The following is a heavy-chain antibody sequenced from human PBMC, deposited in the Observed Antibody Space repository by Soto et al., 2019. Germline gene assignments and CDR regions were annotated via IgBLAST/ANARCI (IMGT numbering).Heavy chain of an antibody. Sequence: SGKVSCKAYGGNVSRYAISWVRQAPGQGLEWMGGIIPIFVTANYAQKFQGRVTITADESTSTAYMELSSLRSEYTAVYYCALRNPGDDFDIWGQGTMATVSS. CDR1: GGNVSRYA. CDR2: IIPIFVTA. CDR3: ALRNPGDDFDI. J-gene: IGHJ3*02. V-gene: IGHV1-69*13.